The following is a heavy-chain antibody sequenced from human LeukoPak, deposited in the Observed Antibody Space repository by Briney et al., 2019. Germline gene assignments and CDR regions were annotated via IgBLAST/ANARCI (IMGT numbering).Heavy chain of an antibody. CDR2: IPGSGGGK. Sequence: GVSLRLSCAASGFTFSSYAMNWVRQAPGKGLEWVAVIPGSGGGKHYADSVKGRFTVSRDNSRNTLYLQMNSLRSEDTAAYFCAKAALKGTMVRATEGPVDFWGQGTLVTV. J-gene: IGHJ4*02. D-gene: IGHD3-10*01. CDR3: AKAALKGTMVRATEGPVDF. V-gene: IGHV3-23*01. CDR1: GFTFSSYA.